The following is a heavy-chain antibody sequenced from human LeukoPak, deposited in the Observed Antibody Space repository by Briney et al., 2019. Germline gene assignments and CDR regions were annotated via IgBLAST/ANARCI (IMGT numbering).Heavy chain of an antibody. D-gene: IGHD2-2*01. CDR3: ARDGCSSTSCYYYYYDMDV. CDR1: GGSISIYY. CDR2: IYTSGST. J-gene: IGHJ6*02. Sequence: PSEPLSLTCTVSGGSISIYYWSWIRQPAGKGLEWIGRIYTSGSTNYNPSLKSRVTMSVDMSKNQFSLKLSSVTAADTAVYYCARDGCSSTSCYYYYYDMDVWGQGTTVTVSS. V-gene: IGHV4-4*07.